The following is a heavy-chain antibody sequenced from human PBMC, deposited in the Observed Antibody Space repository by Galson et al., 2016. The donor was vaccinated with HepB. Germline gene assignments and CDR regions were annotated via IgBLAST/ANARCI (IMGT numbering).Heavy chain of an antibody. CDR1: GDSVSSNSAA. CDR3: SRDLREALAGTGYYYYGLDV. V-gene: IGHV6-1*01. J-gene: IGHJ6*02. D-gene: IGHD6-19*01. CDR2: TYYRSKWYN. Sequence: CAISGDSVSSNSAAWNWIRQSPSRGLEWLGRTYYRSKWYNEYAVSVKSRITINPDTSKNQFSLQLNSVTPEDTAVYYCSRDLREALAGTGYYYYGLDVWGQGTTVTVSS.